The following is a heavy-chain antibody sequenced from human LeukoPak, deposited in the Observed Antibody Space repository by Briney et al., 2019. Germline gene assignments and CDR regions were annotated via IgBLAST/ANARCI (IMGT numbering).Heavy chain of an antibody. Sequence: GGSLRLSCAASGFTFSSYGMHWVRQAPGKGLEWVAVIWYDGSNKYYADSVKGRFTISRDNSKNTLYLQMNSLRAEDTAVYYCARDALDIVVVPAAIWAPHHDAFDIWGQGTMITVSS. CDR1: GFTFSSYG. CDR3: ARDALDIVVVPAAIWAPHHDAFDI. V-gene: IGHV3-33*01. CDR2: IWYDGSNK. D-gene: IGHD2-2*02. J-gene: IGHJ3*02.